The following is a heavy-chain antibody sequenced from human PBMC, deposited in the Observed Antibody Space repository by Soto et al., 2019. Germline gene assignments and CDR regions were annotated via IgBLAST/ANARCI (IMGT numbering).Heavy chain of an antibody. CDR3: ARTSHPITVYYDSSQFWGDYYYGMDV. Sequence: GGSLRLSCAASGFTFSSYSMNWVRQAPGKGLEWVSSISSSSSYIYYADSVKGRFTISRDNAKNSLYLQMNSLRAEDTAVYYCARTSHPITVYYDSSQFWGDYYYGMDVWGQGTTVTVSS. J-gene: IGHJ6*02. CDR1: GFTFSSYS. D-gene: IGHD3-22*01. CDR2: ISSSSSYI. V-gene: IGHV3-21*01.